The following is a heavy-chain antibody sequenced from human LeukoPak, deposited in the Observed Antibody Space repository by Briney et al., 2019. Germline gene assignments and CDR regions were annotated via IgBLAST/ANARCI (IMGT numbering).Heavy chain of an antibody. J-gene: IGHJ4*02. CDR2: ISYDGSNK. CDR3: AKDRSGYGSGSYSFDY. D-gene: IGHD3-10*01. CDR1: GFTFSSYG. V-gene: IGHV3-30*18. Sequence: GGSLRLSCAASGFTFSSYGMHWVRQAPGKGLEWVAVISYDGSNKYYADSVRGRFTISRDNSKNTLYLQMNSLRVEDTAVYYCAKDRSGYGSGSYSFDYWGQGTLVTVSS.